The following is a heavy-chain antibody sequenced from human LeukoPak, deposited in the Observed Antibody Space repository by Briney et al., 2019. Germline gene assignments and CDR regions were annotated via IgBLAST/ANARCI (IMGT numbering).Heavy chain of an antibody. CDR1: GDSVSINSAA. D-gene: IGHD3-3*01. J-gene: IGHJ5*02. CDR2: TYYRSKWYN. V-gene: IGHV6-1*01. CDR3: AREEWNLVLNWFDP. Sequence: HTLSLTCAISGDSVSINSAAWNWSTQSPSRGLEWLGRTYYRSKWYNDYAVSVKSRITINPDTSKHQFSLDLNSVTPKDTAVYYCAREEWNLVLNWFDPWSQRTLVTVSS.